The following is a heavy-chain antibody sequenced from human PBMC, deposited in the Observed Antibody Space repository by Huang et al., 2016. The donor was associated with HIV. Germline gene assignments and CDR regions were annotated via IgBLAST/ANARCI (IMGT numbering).Heavy chain of an antibody. V-gene: IGHV5-51*01. D-gene: IGHD6-6*01. CDR3: ARRFSSSSGYFDY. CDR1: GYSFSSYW. CDR2: IFPDDSDT. Sequence: VQLVQSGAEVKKPGESLKISCKGSGYSFSSYWIAWVRQMPGKGLAWMGIIFPDDSDTTYSPSFEGQVTISADKSIGTAYLQWSSLKASDTAMYYCARRFSSSSGYFDYWGQGSLVTVSS. J-gene: IGHJ4*02.